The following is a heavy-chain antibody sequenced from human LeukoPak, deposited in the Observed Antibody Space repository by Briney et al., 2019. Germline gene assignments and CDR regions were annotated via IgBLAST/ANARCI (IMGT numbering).Heavy chain of an antibody. CDR1: GGTFSSYA. D-gene: IGHD3-22*01. CDR3: ARAHFGDSSGYAFDY. Sequence: GASVKASCKASGGTFSSYAISWVRQAPGQGLEWMGRIIPIFGTANYAQKFQGRVTITTDESTSTAYMELSSLGSEDTAVYYCARAHFGDSSGYAFDYWGQGTLVTVSS. CDR2: IIPIFGTA. V-gene: IGHV1-69*05. J-gene: IGHJ4*02.